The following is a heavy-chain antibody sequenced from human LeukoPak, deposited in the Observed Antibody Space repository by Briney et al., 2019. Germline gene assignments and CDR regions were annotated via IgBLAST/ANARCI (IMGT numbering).Heavy chain of an antibody. Sequence: SETLSLTCNVSGASINSYRWNWIRQPPGKGLEWIGYISYDGKTNYNPSLKSRLTLSVDTSKNQFSLNLSSVTAADTAVYYCASAHTSGMDYWGQGALVTVSS. CDR2: ISYDGKT. J-gene: IGHJ4*02. D-gene: IGHD3-22*01. CDR1: GASINSYR. CDR3: ASAHTSGMDY. V-gene: IGHV4-59*01.